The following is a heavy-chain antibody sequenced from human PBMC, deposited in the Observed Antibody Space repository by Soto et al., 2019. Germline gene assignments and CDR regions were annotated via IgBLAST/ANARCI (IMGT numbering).Heavy chain of an antibody. CDR3: ARDHRGYCSSTSCYKGLSWFDP. J-gene: IGHJ5*02. CDR1: GGSISSYY. D-gene: IGHD2-2*02. V-gene: IGHV4-59*01. Sequence: SETLSLTCTVSGGSISSYYWSWIRQPPGKGLEWVGYIYYSGSTNYNPSLKSRVTISVDTSKNQFSLKLSSVTAADTAVYYCARDHRGYCSSTSCYKGLSWFDPWGQGTLVTVSS. CDR2: IYYSGST.